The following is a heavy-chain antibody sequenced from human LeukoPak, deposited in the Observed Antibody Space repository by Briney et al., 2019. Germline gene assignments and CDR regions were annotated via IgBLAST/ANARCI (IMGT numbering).Heavy chain of an antibody. J-gene: IGHJ3*02. CDR1: GFTFSTYN. Sequence: PGGSLRLSCAASGFTFSTYNMNWVHQAPGKGLEWVTFISSSSNYIYYADSVKGRFTISRDNAKNSLYLQMNSLRAEDTDVYYCARDVGASAPDAFDIWGQGTMVTVSS. CDR2: ISSSSNYI. D-gene: IGHD1-26*01. CDR3: ARDVGASAPDAFDI. V-gene: IGHV3-21*01.